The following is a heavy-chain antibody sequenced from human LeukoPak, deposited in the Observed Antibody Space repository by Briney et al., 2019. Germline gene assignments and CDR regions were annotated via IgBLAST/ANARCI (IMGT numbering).Heavy chain of an antibody. V-gene: IGHV3-23*01. CDR2: ISGSGGST. CDR3: AKDLEGIYSSGQDYFDY. Sequence: GGSLRLSCAASGFTFSSYAMSWVRQAPGKGLEWVSAISGSGGSTYYADSVKGRFTISRDNSKNTLYLQMNSLRAEDTAVYYCAKDLEGIYSSGQDYFDYWGQGTLVTVSS. D-gene: IGHD6-19*01. J-gene: IGHJ4*02. CDR1: GFTFSSYA.